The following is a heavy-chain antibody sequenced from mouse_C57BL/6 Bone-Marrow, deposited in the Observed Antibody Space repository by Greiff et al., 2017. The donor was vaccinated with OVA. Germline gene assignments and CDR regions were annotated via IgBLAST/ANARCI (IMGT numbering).Heavy chain of an antibody. CDR2: IYPGNSDT. CDR3: TGGLARAMDD. V-gene: IGHV1-5*01. Sequence: EVQLQQSGTVLARPGASVKLSCTTSGYTFTSYWMHWVKQRPGQGLEWIGAIYPGNSDTNYNQKFKGKAKLTAVTSASTAYMELSSLTNEDSAIDYCTGGLARAMDDWGKGTSVTVSS. J-gene: IGHJ4*01. CDR1: GYTFTSYW.